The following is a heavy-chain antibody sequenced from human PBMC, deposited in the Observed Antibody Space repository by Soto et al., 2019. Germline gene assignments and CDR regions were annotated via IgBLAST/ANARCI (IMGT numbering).Heavy chain of an antibody. CDR1: GDSISSYY. CDR3: AREWNKPYYFDY. J-gene: IGHJ4*02. V-gene: IGHV4-59*12. Sequence: SETLSLTCTVSGDSISSYYWSWIRQPPGKGLEWIGYIYYSGSTYYNPSLKSRVTISVDTSKNQFSLKLSSVTAADTAVYYCAREWNKPYYFDYWGQGTLVTVSS. CDR2: IYYSGST. D-gene: IGHD1-1*01.